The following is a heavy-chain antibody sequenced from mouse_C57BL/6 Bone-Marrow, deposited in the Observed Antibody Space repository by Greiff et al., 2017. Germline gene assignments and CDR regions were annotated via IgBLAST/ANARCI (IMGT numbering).Heavy chain of an antibody. Sequence: SGPELVKPGASVKISCKASGYAFSSSWMNWVKQRPGKGLEWIGRIYPGDGDTNYNGKFKGKATLTADKSSNTAYMQLSSLTSEHSAVYFCASSAYGNYPMDYWGQGTSVTVSS. V-gene: IGHV1-82*01. J-gene: IGHJ4*01. CDR2: IYPGDGDT. CDR3: ASSAYGNYPMDY. CDR1: GYAFSSSW. D-gene: IGHD2-1*01.